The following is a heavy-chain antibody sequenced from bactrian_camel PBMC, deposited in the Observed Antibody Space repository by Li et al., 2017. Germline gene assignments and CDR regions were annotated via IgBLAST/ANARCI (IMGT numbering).Heavy chain of an antibody. CDR3: AARSTGGRWTGFGVFNQFTS. CDR2: ICAGGGMT. D-gene: IGHD2*01. V-gene: IGHV3-3*01. CDR1: ENTYNRGC. J-gene: IGHJ6*01. Sequence: QVQLVESGGGSVQAGGSLRLSCVVSENTYNRGCMGWFRQAPGKEREGVAAICAGGGMTAYVDSVKGRFTISQDNARNTIYLQMNSLRPEDTAMYYCAARSTGGRWTGFGVFNQFTSWGQGTQVTVS.